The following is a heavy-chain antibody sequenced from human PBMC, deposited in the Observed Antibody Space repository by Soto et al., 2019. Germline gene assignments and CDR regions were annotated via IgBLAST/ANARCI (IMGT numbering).Heavy chain of an antibody. J-gene: IGHJ6*02. Sequence: GGSLRLSCAASGFTFSSYSMNWVRRAPGKGLEWVSSISSSSSYIYYADSVKGRFTISRDNAKNSLYLQMNSLRAEDTAVYYCARPRSYSSGWSDYYGMDVWGQGTTVTVSS. CDR3: ARPRSYSSGWSDYYGMDV. D-gene: IGHD6-19*01. CDR1: GFTFSSYS. CDR2: ISSSSSYI. V-gene: IGHV3-21*01.